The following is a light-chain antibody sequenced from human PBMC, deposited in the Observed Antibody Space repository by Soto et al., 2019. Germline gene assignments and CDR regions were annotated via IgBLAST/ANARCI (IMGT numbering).Light chain of an antibody. V-gene: IGKV3-20*01. J-gene: IGKJ1*01. CDR3: QQYVTAPRT. CDR1: QGLTSNF. Sequence: EIVLTQSPCTLSLSPGEGATLSCRSSQGLTSNFLAWYQQKPGQAPSLLIYGASNRATGVPDRFSGGGSGTDFTLTISRLEPEDFAVYFCQQYVTAPRTFGQGTKVDIK. CDR2: GAS.